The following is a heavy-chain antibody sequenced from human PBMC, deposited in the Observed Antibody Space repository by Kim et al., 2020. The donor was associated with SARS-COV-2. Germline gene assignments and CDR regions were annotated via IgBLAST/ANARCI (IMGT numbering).Heavy chain of an antibody. CDR2: IYYSGST. D-gene: IGHD3-22*01. V-gene: IGHV4-39*01. CDR1: GGSISSSSYY. CDR3: ARSPLIRITMIVVVTPSAFDI. Sequence: SETLYLTCTVSGGSISSSSYYWGWIRQPPGKGLEWIGSIYYSGSTYYNPSLKSRVTISVDTSKNQFSLKLSSVTAADTAVYYCARSPLIRITMIVVVTPSAFDIWVQGTMVSVSS. J-gene: IGHJ3*02.